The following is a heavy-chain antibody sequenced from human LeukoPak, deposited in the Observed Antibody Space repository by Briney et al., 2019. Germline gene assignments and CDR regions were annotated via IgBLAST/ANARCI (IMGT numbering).Heavy chain of an antibody. Sequence: ASVKVSCKASGYTFTSYGISWVRQAPGQGLEWMGWISAYNGNTNYAQKLQGRVTMTTDTSTSTAYMELRSLRSDDTAVYYCTRGVFDIVVVPAASPFGYWGQGTLVTVSS. J-gene: IGHJ4*02. V-gene: IGHV1-18*01. CDR2: ISAYNGNT. CDR3: TRGVFDIVVVPAASPFGY. CDR1: GYTFTSYG. D-gene: IGHD2-2*01.